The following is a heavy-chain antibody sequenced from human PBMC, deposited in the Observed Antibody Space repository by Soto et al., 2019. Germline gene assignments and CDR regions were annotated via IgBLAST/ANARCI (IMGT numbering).Heavy chain of an antibody. V-gene: IGHV3-30*18. CDR3: ANPLHDYGDSHAFDI. CDR1: GFTFSSYG. J-gene: IGHJ3*02. Sequence: VGSLRLSCAASGFTFSSYGMHWVRQAPGKGLEWVAVISYDGSNKYYADSVKGRFTISRDNSKNTLYLQMNSLRAEDTAVYYCANPLHDYGDSHAFDIWGQGTMVTVSS. D-gene: IGHD4-17*01. CDR2: ISYDGSNK.